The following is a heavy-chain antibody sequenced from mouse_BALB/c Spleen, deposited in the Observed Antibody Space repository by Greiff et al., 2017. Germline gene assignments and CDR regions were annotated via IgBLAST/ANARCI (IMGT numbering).Heavy chain of an antibody. J-gene: IGHJ4*01. V-gene: IGHV5-17*02. CDR1: GFTFSSFG. Sequence: EVMLVESGGGLVQPGGSRKLSCAASGFTFSSFGMHWVRQAPEKGLEWVAYISSGSSTIYYADTVKGRFTISRDNPKNTLFLQMTSLRSEDTAMYYCATRRDAMDYWGQGTSVTVSS. CDR2: ISSGSSTI. CDR3: ATRRDAMDY.